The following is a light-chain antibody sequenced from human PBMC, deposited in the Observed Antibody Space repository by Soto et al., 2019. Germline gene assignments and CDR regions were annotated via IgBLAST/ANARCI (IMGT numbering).Light chain of an antibody. CDR3: QQYGSSRT. CDR1: QSVSSY. J-gene: IGKJ1*01. V-gene: IGKV3-20*01. Sequence: EIVLTQSPGTLSLSPVERATLSCRASQSVSSYLAWYQQKPGQAPRLLIYDASNRATGIPARFSGSGSGTDFTLTISRLEPEDFAVYYCQQYGSSRTFGQGTKVDIK. CDR2: DAS.